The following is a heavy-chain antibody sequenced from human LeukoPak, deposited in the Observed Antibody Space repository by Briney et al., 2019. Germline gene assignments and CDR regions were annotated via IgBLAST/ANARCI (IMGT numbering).Heavy chain of an antibody. V-gene: IGHV3-7*01. CDR1: GFSFTSYW. Sequence: GSLRLSCAASGFSFTSYWMNWVRQAPGKGLEWVANIKYDGSEKNYVGSVKGRFTISRDNAKESLYLQMDSLRAEDTAVYYCARRNLFDYWGQGALVIVSS. D-gene: IGHD2/OR15-2a*01. J-gene: IGHJ4*02. CDR3: ARRNLFDY. CDR2: IKYDGSEK.